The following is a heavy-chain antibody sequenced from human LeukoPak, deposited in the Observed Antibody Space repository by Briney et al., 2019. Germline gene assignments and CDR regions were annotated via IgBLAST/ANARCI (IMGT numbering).Heavy chain of an antibody. CDR1: GFTVSSNY. D-gene: IGHD3-16*02. V-gene: IGHV3-53*01. J-gene: IGHJ4*02. CDR3: ASGASYYDYIWGSYRYPPYYFDY. Sequence: QPGGSLRLSCAASGFTVSSNYMSWVRQAPGKGLEWVSVIYSGGSTYYADSVKGRFTISRDNSKNTLYLQMNSLRAEDTAVYYCASGASYYDYIWGSYRYPPYYFDYWGQGTLVTVSS. CDR2: IYSGGST.